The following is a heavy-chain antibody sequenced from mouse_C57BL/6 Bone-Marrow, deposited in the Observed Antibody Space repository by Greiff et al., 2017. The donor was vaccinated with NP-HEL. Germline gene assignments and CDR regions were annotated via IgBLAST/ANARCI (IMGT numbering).Heavy chain of an antibody. J-gene: IGHJ4*01. Sequence: VQLKQSGAELVRPGSSVTMSCKTSGYTFPSYGINWVKQRPGQGLEWIGYNYIGNGYTEYNEKFKGKATLTSDTSSSTAYMQLSSLTSEDAAIYFCARYPYYYGSSYYAMDYWGQGTSVTVSS. V-gene: IGHV1-58*01. CDR2: NYIGNGYT. CDR1: GYTFPSYG. D-gene: IGHD1-1*01. CDR3: ARYPYYYGSSYYAMDY.